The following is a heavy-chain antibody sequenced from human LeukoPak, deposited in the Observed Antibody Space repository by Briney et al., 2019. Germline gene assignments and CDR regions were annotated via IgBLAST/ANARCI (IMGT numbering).Heavy chain of an antibody. V-gene: IGHV4-34*01. CDR1: GASFSGYY. D-gene: IGHD7-27*01. CDR2: INHSGIT. Sequence: PSETLSLTCAFYGASFSGYYWRWIRQPPGKGLEWIGEINHSGITTYNPSLKSRVTISVDTSKKQFSLKLNSVTAADTAVYYCARLGQPNAFDIWGQGTMVTVSS. CDR3: ARLGQPNAFDI. J-gene: IGHJ3*02.